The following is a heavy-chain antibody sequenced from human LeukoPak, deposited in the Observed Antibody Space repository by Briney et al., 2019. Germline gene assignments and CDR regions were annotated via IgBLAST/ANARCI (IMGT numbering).Heavy chain of an antibody. D-gene: IGHD4-11*01. Sequence: GGSLRLSCAASGFTFSSYAMHWVRQAPGKGLEWVAVISYDGSNKYYADSVKGRFTISRDNSKNTLYLQMNSLRAEDTAVYYCARVTSYSNYGGYYYYYYMDVWGKGTTVTVSS. CDR3: ARVTSYSNYGGYYYYYYMDV. J-gene: IGHJ6*03. CDR2: ISYDGSNK. CDR1: GFTFSSYA. V-gene: IGHV3-30-3*01.